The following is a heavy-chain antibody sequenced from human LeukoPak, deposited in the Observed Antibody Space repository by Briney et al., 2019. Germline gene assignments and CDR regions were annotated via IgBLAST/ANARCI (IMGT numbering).Heavy chain of an antibody. CDR1: GYSFTSYW. CDR3: ARAGEWLRFWGSLFDY. D-gene: IGHD5-12*01. Sequence: GESLKISCKGSGYSFTSYWIGWVRQMPGKGLEWMGIIYPGDSDTRYSPSFQGQVTISADKSISAAYLQWSSLKASDTAMYYCARAGEWLRFWGSLFDYWGQGTLVTVSS. V-gene: IGHV5-51*03. CDR2: IYPGDSDT. J-gene: IGHJ4*02.